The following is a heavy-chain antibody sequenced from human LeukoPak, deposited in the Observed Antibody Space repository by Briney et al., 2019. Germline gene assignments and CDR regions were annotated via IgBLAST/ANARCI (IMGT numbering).Heavy chain of an antibody. CDR1: GGSISSYN. J-gene: IGHJ5*02. Sequence: PSETLSLTCTVSGGSISSYNWSWIRQPPGKGLEWIGDIYYSGSTNYNPSLKSRVTISVDTSKNQFSLKLSSVTAADTAVYYCARDYDYYDSSGLNRWFDPWGQGTLVTVSS. V-gene: IGHV4-59*01. D-gene: IGHD3-22*01. CDR3: ARDYDYYDSSGLNRWFDP. CDR2: IYYSGST.